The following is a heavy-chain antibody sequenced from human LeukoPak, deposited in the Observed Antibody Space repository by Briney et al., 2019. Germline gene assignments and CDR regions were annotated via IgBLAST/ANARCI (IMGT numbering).Heavy chain of an antibody. CDR3: ATGPGAPDY. D-gene: IGHD1-14*01. CDR2: ISAYNGNT. V-gene: IGHV1-18*01. J-gene: IGHJ4*02. CDR1: GYTFTSYG. Sequence: ASVKVSCKASGYTFTSYGISWVRQAPGQGLEWMRWISAYNGNTNYAQKFQGRVTMTEDTSTDTAYMDLSSLRSEDTAVYYCATGPGAPDYWGQGTLVTVSS.